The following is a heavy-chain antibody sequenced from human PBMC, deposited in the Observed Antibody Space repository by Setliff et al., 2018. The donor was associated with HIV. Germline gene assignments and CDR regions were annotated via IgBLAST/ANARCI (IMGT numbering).Heavy chain of an antibody. CDR1: GGSISGGVHY. CDR2: IHYSGST. J-gene: IGHJ3*02. V-gene: IGHV4-31*01. CDR3: ARAMSSSWYIDGFDI. D-gene: IGHD6-13*01. Sequence: TLSLTCTVSGGSISGGVHYWSWIRQNPGKGLEWIGYIHYSGSTYYNPSLKSQVTISVDTSKNRLSLKLSSVTAADAAVYYCARAMSSSWYIDGFDIWGQGTVVTVSS.